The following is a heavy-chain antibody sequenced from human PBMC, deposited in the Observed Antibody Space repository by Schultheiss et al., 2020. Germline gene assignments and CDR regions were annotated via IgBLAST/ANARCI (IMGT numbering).Heavy chain of an antibody. J-gene: IGHJ6*04. D-gene: IGHD6-13*01. Sequence: GGSLRLSCAASGFTFSSYGMHWVRQAPGKGLEWVAVISYDGSNKYYADSVKGRFTISRDNSKNTLYLQMNSLRAEDTAVYYCAKRATSSWYEYYYYGMDVWGKGTTVTVSS. CDR3: AKRATSSWYEYYYYGMDV. CDR1: GFTFSSYG. V-gene: IGHV3-30*18. CDR2: ISYDGSNK.